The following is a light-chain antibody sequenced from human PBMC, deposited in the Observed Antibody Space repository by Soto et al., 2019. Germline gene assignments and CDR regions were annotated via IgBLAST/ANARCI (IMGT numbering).Light chain of an antibody. CDR2: YDD. Sequence: QSVLTQPPSVSEAPGQRVAISCSGSNVGNKPVNWYQHLPGKAPKLLLHYDDMLSSGVSDRFSGSKSGTSASLAISGLQYDDEADYYCQSYESSSLSGFVFGSGTKLTVL. CDR3: QSYESSSLSGFV. J-gene: IGLJ1*01. V-gene: IGLV1-36*01. CDR1: NVGNKP.